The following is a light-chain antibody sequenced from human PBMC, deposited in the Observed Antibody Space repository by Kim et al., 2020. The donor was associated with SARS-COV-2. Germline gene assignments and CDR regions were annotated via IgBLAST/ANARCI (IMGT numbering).Light chain of an antibody. CDR3: QQYKTYPWT. J-gene: IGKJ1*01. Sequence: VPVGDTVTITCRDSQNINSWVAWYKQKTGKAPKIPSYKASSLERGVPARCSGSVSGTEFTLTTSGLQPHDFANYYCQQYKTYPWTFGEGTKVDIK. V-gene: IGKV1-5*03. CDR2: KAS. CDR1: QNINSW.